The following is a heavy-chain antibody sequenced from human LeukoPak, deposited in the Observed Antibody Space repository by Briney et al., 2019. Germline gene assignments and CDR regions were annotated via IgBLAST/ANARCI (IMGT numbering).Heavy chain of an antibody. V-gene: IGHV4-59*12. CDR2: IYYSGSP. J-gene: IGHJ6*02. CDR3: ARGGGLNYYYGMDV. CDR1: GGSISSYY. Sequence: PSETLSLTCTVSGGSISSYYWSWIRQPPGKGLEWIGYIYYSGSPNYNPSLKSRVTISLDTSKSQFSLKLSSVTAADTAVYYCARGGGLNYYYGMDVWGQGTTVTVSS. D-gene: IGHD5-12*01.